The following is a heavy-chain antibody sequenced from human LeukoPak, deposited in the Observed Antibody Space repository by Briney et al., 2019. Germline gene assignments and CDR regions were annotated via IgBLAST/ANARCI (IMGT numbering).Heavy chain of an antibody. V-gene: IGHV3-48*02. Sequence: GGSLRLPCAASGFTFSSYSMNWVRQAPGKGLEWISYIGGSGARISYADSVKGRFTISRDNAKNSLHLQMNSLRDEDTAVYYCARDWSWSFDYWGQGILVTVSS. D-gene: IGHD2-15*01. J-gene: IGHJ4*02. CDR3: ARDWSWSFDY. CDR1: GFTFSSYS. CDR2: IGGSGARI.